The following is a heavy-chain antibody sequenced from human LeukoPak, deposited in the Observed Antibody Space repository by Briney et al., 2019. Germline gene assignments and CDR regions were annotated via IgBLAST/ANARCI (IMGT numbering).Heavy chain of an antibody. CDR2: INWNGGST. D-gene: IGHD5-24*01. Sequence: PGGSLRLSCAASGFTFDDYGMSWVRQAPGKGLEWVSGINWNGGSTGYADSVKGRFTISRDNAKNSLYLQMNSLRAEDTALYYCARGWLQLKPYLFDYWGQGTLVTVSS. J-gene: IGHJ4*02. CDR1: GFTFDDYG. V-gene: IGHV3-20*04. CDR3: ARGWLQLKPYLFDY.